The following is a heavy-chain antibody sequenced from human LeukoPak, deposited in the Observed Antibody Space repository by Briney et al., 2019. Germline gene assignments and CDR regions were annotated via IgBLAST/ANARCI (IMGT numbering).Heavy chain of an antibody. D-gene: IGHD3-16*01. Sequence: GRSLRLSCAASGFTFSRYGMHWVRQAPGKGLEWVAVISYDGSNKYYADSVKGRFSISRDNSKNTLYLQMNSLRADDTAVYYCAKLRLGGPDAFDIWGQGTMVTVSS. CDR3: AKLRLGGPDAFDI. V-gene: IGHV3-30*18. J-gene: IGHJ3*02. CDR1: GFTFSRYG. CDR2: ISYDGSNK.